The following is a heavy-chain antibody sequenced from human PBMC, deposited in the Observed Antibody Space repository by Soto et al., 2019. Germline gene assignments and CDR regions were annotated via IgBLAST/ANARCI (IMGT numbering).Heavy chain of an antibody. J-gene: IGHJ6*02. V-gene: IGHV5-51*01. CDR1: GYNFATYW. D-gene: IGHD5-18*01. Sequence: PGESLKISCKGSGYNFATYWIGWVRQMPGKGLEWMGIIYPGDSDTRYSPSFQGQVTISADKSISTAYVQWSSLKASDTAMYYYARQRYGGKYYYGMDVWGQGTTVTVSS. CDR3: ARQRYGGKYYYGMDV. CDR2: IYPGDSDT.